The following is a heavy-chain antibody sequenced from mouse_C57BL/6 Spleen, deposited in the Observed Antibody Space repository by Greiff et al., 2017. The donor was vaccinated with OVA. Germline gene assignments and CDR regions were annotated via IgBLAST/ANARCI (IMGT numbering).Heavy chain of an antibody. J-gene: IGHJ4*01. CDR2: INPNSGST. CDR3: AGLTTVVAPYAMDY. Sequence: VQLQQSGAELVKPGASVKLSCKASGYTFTSYWMHWVKQRPGQGLEWIGMINPNSGSTNYNEKFKSKATLTVDKSSSTAYMQLSSLTSEDSAVYSWAGLTTVVAPYAMDYWGQGTSVTVSS. D-gene: IGHD1-1*01. CDR1: GYTFTSYW. V-gene: IGHV1-64*01.